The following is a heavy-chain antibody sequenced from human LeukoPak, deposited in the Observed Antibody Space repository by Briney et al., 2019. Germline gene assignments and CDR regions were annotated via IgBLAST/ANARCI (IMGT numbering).Heavy chain of an antibody. CDR1: GFTFSSYA. V-gene: IGHV3-30-3*01. CDR2: ISYDGSNK. Sequence: GGSLRLSCAASGFTFSSYAMHWVRQAPGKGLEWVAVISYDGSNKYYADSVKGRFTISRDNSKNTLYLQMNSLRAEDTAVYYCAIGYCSGGSCSQFASRYWGQGTLVTVSS. J-gene: IGHJ4*02. D-gene: IGHD2-15*01. CDR3: AIGYCSGGSCSQFASRY.